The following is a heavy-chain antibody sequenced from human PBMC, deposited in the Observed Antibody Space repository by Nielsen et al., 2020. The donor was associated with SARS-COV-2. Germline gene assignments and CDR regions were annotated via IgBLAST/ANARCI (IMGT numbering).Heavy chain of an antibody. CDR2: IDSDGNST. CDR3: ARDLYSDPPSDY. J-gene: IGHJ4*02. CDR1: GFTFDDYA. Sequence: GGSLRLSCAASGFTFDDYAMHWVRQAPGKGLVWVSRIDSDGNSTTYADSVKGRFTISRDNAKNTLYLQMNSLRAEDTAVYYCARDLYSDPPSDYWSQGTLVTVSS. D-gene: IGHD4-17*01. V-gene: IGHV3-74*01.